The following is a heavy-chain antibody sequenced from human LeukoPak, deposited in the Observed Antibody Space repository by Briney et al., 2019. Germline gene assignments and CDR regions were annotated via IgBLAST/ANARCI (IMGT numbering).Heavy chain of an antibody. CDR3: ATEVVRCSGGSCYRQGAFDI. J-gene: IGHJ3*02. D-gene: IGHD2-15*01. Sequence: ASVKVSCKVSGYTLTELSMHWVRQAPRKGLECMGGFDPGEGETIYAQKFQGRVTMTEDTSTDTAYMELSSLRSEDTAVYYCATEVVRCSGGSCYRQGAFDIWGQGTMVTVSS. V-gene: IGHV1-24*01. CDR2: FDPGEGET. CDR1: GYTLTELS.